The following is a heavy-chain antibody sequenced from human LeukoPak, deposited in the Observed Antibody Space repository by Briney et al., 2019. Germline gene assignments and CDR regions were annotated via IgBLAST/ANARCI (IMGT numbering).Heavy chain of an antibody. D-gene: IGHD6-13*01. J-gene: IGHJ4*02. Sequence: GGSLRLSCAAAGFTFSSYAMNWVRQAPGKGLEWVSAINGGGGSTYYADSVEGRFTISRDNSKNTLFLQMNSLRAEDTAIYYCVKGPLVRLDYWGQGTLVTVSS. CDR3: VKGPLVRLDY. CDR2: INGGGGST. CDR1: GFTFSSYA. V-gene: IGHV3-23*01.